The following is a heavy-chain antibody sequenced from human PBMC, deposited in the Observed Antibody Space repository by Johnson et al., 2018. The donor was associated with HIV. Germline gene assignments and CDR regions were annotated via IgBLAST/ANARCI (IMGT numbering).Heavy chain of an antibody. CDR3: ARDNLRQLDAFDI. V-gene: IGHV3-20*04. CDR1: GFTFDDYA. D-gene: IGHD3-16*01. Sequence: VQLVESGGGLVQPGRSLRLSCAASGFTFDDYAMHWVRQAPGKGVEWVAGINWNGGSTGYADSVKGRFTISRDNAKNSLYLQMNSLRAEDTAVYYCARDNLRQLDAFDIWGQGTMVTVSS. CDR2: INWNGGST. J-gene: IGHJ3*02.